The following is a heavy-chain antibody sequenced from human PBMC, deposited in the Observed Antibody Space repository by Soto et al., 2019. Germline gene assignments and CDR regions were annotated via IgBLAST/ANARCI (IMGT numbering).Heavy chain of an antibody. Sequence: PGWSLRLSCEASGFTFSSYTMNWVRRAPGKGLEWVATIGGSGDGTYYGDSVKGRFTISRDNSKNTVYLQMNSLRAEDTAIYYCARAREASLLPVPSSYWGQGTLVTVSS. CDR2: IGGSGDGT. D-gene: IGHD2-21*02. V-gene: IGHV3-23*01. J-gene: IGHJ4*02. CDR1: GFTFSSYT. CDR3: ARAREASLLPVPSSY.